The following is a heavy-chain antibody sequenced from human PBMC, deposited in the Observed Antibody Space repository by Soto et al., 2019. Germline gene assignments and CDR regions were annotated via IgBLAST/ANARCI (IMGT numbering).Heavy chain of an antibody. CDR2: IYWDDAK. CDR1: GFSLSTSGVG. CDR3: AHYVFGGLVY. Sequence: QITLKESGATLVKPTQTLTPTCTFSGFSLSTSGVGVGWIRQPPGKALEWLALIYWDDAKRYSPSLKSRLSITKDPSKNQVVLTITNMDPVDTATYFCAHYVFGGLVYWGQGALVTVSS. D-gene: IGHD2-15*01. V-gene: IGHV2-5*02. J-gene: IGHJ4*02.